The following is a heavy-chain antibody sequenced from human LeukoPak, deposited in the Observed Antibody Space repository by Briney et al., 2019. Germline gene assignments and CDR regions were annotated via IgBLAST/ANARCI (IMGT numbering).Heavy chain of an antibody. V-gene: IGHV5-51*01. CDR3: ASGGIAVAGTLFDY. J-gene: IGHJ4*02. CDR2: IYPGDSDT. Sequence: GESLQISCEGSGSSFTSYWIGWVRQLPGKVLEWMGIIYPGDSDTTYSPSFQGQITISADKSISTAYLQWSSLKASDTAMYYCASGGIAVAGTLFDYWGQGTLVTVSS. D-gene: IGHD6-19*01. CDR1: GSSFTSYW.